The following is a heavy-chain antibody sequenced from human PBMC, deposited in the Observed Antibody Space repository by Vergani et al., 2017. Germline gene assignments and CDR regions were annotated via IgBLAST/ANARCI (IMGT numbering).Heavy chain of an antibody. Sequence: QVQLQESGPGLVKPSETLSLTCTVSGGSISSYYWSWIRQPPGKGLEWIGYIYYSGSTNYNPSLKSRVTISVDTSKNQFSLKLSSVTAADTAVYYCARHADYSSSWYGNWFDPWGQGTLVTVSS. D-gene: IGHD6-13*01. CDR2: IYYSGST. V-gene: IGHV4-59*08. CDR1: GGSISSYY. CDR3: ARHADYSSSWYGNWFDP. J-gene: IGHJ5*02.